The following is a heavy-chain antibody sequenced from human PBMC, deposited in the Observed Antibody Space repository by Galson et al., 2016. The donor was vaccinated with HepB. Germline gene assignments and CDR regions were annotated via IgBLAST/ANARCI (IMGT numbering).Heavy chain of an antibody. V-gene: IGHV3-15*01. D-gene: IGHD3-3*01. J-gene: IGHJ6*02. CDR1: GFTFSNAW. CDR3: AIDRGIPDFWSRSPKLKSGMDV. CDR2: VKTKTEGGTR. Sequence: SLRLSCAGSGFTFSNAWMSWVRQAPGKGLEWVGRVKTKTEGGTRDYGTPVKGRFTISRVDSKDMLFLQMNSLKSEDTGVYYCAIDRGIPDFWSRSPKLKSGMDVWGQGTTVIVSS.